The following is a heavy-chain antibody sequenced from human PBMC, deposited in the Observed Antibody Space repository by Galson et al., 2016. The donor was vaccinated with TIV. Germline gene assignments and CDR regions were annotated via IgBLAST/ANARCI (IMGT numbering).Heavy chain of an antibody. D-gene: IGHD4-17*01. V-gene: IGHV4-59*01. J-gene: IGHJ4*02. Sequence: SWIRQPPGKGLEWIGYIYFDGSTIYNPSLKSRVTVSVDTARNEFSLTLRSVTAADTAVYYCPREGSGDYDWGRAAFDNWGQGTLVTVSS. CDR2: IYFDGST. CDR3: PREGSGDYDWGRAAFDN.